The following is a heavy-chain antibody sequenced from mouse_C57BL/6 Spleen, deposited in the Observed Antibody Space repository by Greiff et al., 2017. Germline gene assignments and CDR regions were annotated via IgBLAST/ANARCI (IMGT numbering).Heavy chain of an antibody. CDR2: ISGGGGNT. D-gene: IGHD1-1*01. CDR1: GFTFSSYT. Sequence: DVKLVESGGGLVKPGGSLKLSCAASGFTFSSYTMSWVRQTPEKRLEWVATISGGGGNTYYPDSVKGRFTISRDNAKNTLYLQMSSLRSEDTALYYCARFITTVVAPMDYWGQGTSVTVSS. J-gene: IGHJ4*01. CDR3: ARFITTVVAPMDY. V-gene: IGHV5-9*01.